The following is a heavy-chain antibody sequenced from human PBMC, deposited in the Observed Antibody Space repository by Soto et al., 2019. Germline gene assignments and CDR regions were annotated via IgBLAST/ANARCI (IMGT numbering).Heavy chain of an antibody. J-gene: IGHJ6*03. CDR2: IGTAGDT. CDR3: ARVNAVAGYYYMDV. D-gene: IGHD6-19*01. V-gene: IGHV3-13*01. Sequence: GGSMRLSSAASGLTFSSYYMHWVRQATGKGLEWVSAIGTAGDTYYPGSVKGRFTISRENAKNSLYLQMNSLRAGDTAVYYCARVNAVAGYYYMDVWGKGTTVTVSS. CDR1: GLTFSSYY.